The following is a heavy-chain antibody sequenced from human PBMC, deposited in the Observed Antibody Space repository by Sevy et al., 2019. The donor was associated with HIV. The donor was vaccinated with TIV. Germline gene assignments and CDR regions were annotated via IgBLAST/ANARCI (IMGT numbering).Heavy chain of an antibody. D-gene: IGHD2-2*01. V-gene: IGHV3-23*01. CDR3: ARRYLPSAPPALDY. Sequence: GGSLRLSCAASGFTFNNYVMNWVRQAPGKGLEWVSVISHGGGITYYADSVKGRFTISRDDSKDTVYLEMNSLRAEDTAVYYCARRYLPSAPPALDYWGQGTLVTVSS. CDR1: GFTFNNYV. CDR2: ISHGGGIT. J-gene: IGHJ4*02.